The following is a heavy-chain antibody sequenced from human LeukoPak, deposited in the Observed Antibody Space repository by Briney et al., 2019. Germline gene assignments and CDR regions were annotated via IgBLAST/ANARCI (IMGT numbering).Heavy chain of an antibody. Sequence: GGSLRLSCAASGFTFSSYWMHWVRQAPGKGLEWVSAISGSGGSTYYADSVKGRFTISRDNSKNTLYLQMNSLRAEDTAVYYSAKISRRANFDYWGQGTLVTVSS. J-gene: IGHJ4*02. CDR2: ISGSGGST. D-gene: IGHD1-14*01. CDR1: GFTFSSYW. V-gene: IGHV3-23*01. CDR3: AKISRRANFDY.